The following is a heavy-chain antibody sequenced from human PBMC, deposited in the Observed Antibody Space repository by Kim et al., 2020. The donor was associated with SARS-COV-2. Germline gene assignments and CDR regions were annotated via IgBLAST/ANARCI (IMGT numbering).Heavy chain of an antibody. CDR2: INAGNGNT. V-gene: IGHV1-3*01. J-gene: IGHJ4*02. CDR3: ASSGYDSSGYYAY. D-gene: IGHD3-22*01. Sequence: ASVKVSCKASGYTFTSYAMHWVRQAPGQRLEWMGWINAGNGNTKYSQKFQGRVTITRDTSASTAYMELSSLRSEDTAVYYCASSGYDSSGYYAYWGQGTLVTVSS. CDR1: GYTFTSYA.